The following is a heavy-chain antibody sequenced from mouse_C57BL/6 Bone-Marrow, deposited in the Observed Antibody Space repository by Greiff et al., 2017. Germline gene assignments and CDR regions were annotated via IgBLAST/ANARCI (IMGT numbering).Heavy chain of an antibody. CDR2: IHPNSGST. V-gene: IGHV1-64*01. J-gene: IGHJ2*01. CDR1: GYTFTSYW. Sequence: VQLQQPGAELVKPGASVKLSCKASGYTFTSYWMHWVKQRPGPGLEWIGMIHPNSGSTNYNEKFKSKATLTVDKSSSTAYMQLSSLTSEDSAVYYCASDPPYYYGSSYVGYGGQGTTLTVSS. CDR3: ASDPPYYYGSSYVGY. D-gene: IGHD1-1*01.